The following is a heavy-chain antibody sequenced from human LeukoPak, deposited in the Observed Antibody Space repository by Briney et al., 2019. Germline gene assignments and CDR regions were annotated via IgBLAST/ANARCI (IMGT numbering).Heavy chain of an antibody. V-gene: IGHV3-15*01. CDR3: TSLPRYCSGGSCNSGSDS. CDR2: IKSKTDGGTT. CDR1: GFTFSNAW. D-gene: IGHD2-15*01. J-gene: IGHJ4*02. Sequence: PGGSLRLSCAASGFTFSNAWMSWVRQAPGKGLEWVGRIKSKTDGGTTEYAAPVKGRFTISRDDSKNTLYLQMNSLKTEDTAVYYCTSLPRYCSGGSCNSGSDSWGQGTLVTVSS.